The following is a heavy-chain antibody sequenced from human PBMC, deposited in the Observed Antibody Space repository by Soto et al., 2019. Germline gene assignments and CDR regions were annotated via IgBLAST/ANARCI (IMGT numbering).Heavy chain of an antibody. CDR2: ISSSGSTI. CDR3: ARDNAGYSSSWLY. D-gene: IGHD6-13*01. CDR1: GFTFSSYA. J-gene: IGHJ4*02. Sequence: LRLSCAASGFTFSSYAMSWVRRAPGKGLEWVSYISSSGSTIYYADSVKGRFTISRDNAKNSLYLQMNSLRAEDTAVYYCARDNAGYSSSWLYWGQGTLVTVSS. V-gene: IGHV3-48*03.